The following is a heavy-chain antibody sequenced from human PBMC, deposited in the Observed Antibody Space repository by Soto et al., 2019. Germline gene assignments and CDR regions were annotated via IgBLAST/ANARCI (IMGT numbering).Heavy chain of an antibody. Sequence: VASVKVSCKASGYTFTGYYMHWVRQAPGQGLEWMGWINPNSGGTNYAQKLQGRVTMTTDTSTSTVYMELRSLRSDDTAVYYCARDYGYYSDSGSSIYDSWGQGTQVTVSS. V-gene: IGHV1-2*02. CDR1: GYTFTGYY. J-gene: IGHJ4*02. CDR2: INPNSGGT. D-gene: IGHD3-10*01. CDR3: ARDYGYYSDSGSSIYDS.